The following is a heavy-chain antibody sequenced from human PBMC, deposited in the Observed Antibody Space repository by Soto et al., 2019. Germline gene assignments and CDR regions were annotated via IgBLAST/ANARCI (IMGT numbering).Heavy chain of an antibody. V-gene: IGHV1-69*01. CDR2: IIPIFGTA. D-gene: IGHD2-2*02. Sequence: QVQLVQSGAEVKKPGSSVKVSCKASGGTFSSYAISWVRQAPGQGLEWMGGIIPIFGTANYAQKFQGRVTITADESTSTAYMELSSLRSEDTAVYYCASSIVVVPAAISGRGAFDIWGQGTMVTVSS. CDR3: ASSIVVVPAAISGRGAFDI. J-gene: IGHJ3*02. CDR1: GGTFSSYA.